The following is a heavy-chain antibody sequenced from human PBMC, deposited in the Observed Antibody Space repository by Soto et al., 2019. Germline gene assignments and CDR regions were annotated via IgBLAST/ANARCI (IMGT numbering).Heavy chain of an antibody. CDR3: TRGYCSGGSCYSGLYFDY. Sequence: GGSLRLSCTASGFTFGDYAMSWFRQAPGKGLEWVGFIRSKAYGGTTEYAASVKGRFTISRDDSKRIAYLQLNSLKTEDTAVYYCTRGYCSGGSCYSGLYFDYWGQGTLVTVSS. CDR2: IRSKAYGGTT. V-gene: IGHV3-49*03. CDR1: GFTFGDYA. D-gene: IGHD2-15*01. J-gene: IGHJ4*02.